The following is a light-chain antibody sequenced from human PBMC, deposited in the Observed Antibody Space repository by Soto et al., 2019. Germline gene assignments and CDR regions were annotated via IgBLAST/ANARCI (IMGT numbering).Light chain of an antibody. CDR1: SSDVGNYNL. V-gene: IGLV2-14*02. J-gene: IGLJ2*01. Sequence: QSALTQPASVSGSPGQSITISCTGTSSDVGNYNLVSWYQHHPGKAPKLMIFEDTKRPSGVPDRFSGSKSGTSASLAISGLQSEDEADYYCAAWDDSLNGVVFGGGTKLTVL. CDR2: EDT. CDR3: AAWDDSLNGVV.